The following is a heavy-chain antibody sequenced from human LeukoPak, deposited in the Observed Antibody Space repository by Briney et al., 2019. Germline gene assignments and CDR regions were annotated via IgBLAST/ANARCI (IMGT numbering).Heavy chain of an antibody. CDR1: GYTLTELS. J-gene: IGHJ3*02. D-gene: IGHD3-3*01. V-gene: IGHV1-24*01. CDR3: AKAHYDFWSVNPDAFDI. Sequence: ASVKVSCKVSGYTLTELSMHWVRQAPGKGLEWMGGFDPEDGETIYAQKFQGRVTMTEDTSTDTAYMELSSLRSEDTAVYYCAKAHYDFWSVNPDAFDIWGQGTMVTVSS. CDR2: FDPEDGET.